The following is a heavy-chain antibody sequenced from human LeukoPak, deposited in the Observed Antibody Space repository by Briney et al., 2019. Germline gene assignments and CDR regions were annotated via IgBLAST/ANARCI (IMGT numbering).Heavy chain of an antibody. V-gene: IGHV1-18*01. CDR2: ISAYNGNT. CDR1: GYTFTSSG. Sequence: GASVKVSCKASGYTFTSSGISWVRQAPGQGLEWMGWISAYNGNTNYAQKLQGRVTMTTDTSTSTAYMELRSLRSDDTAVYYCASNRIAVANYYYYYGMDVWGQGTTVTVSS. J-gene: IGHJ6*02. D-gene: IGHD6-19*01. CDR3: ASNRIAVANYYYYYGMDV.